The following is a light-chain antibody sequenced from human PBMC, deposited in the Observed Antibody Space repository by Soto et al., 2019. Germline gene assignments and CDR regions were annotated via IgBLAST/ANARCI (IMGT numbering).Light chain of an antibody. V-gene: IGLV1-47*01. CDR2: RNS. CDR3: AAWDGSLSGWV. Sequence: QSVLTQPPSASGPPGQRVAIPCSGSTSNIGSKYVYWYQQLPGTAPKLLIYRNSQRPSGVPDRFSGSKSGTSASLAISGLRSGDEADYYCAAWDGSLSGWVFGGGTKLTVL. CDR1: TSNIGSKY. J-gene: IGLJ3*02.